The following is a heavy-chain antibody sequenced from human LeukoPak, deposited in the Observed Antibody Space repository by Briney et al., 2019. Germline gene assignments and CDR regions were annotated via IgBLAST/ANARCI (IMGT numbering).Heavy chain of an antibody. CDR3: ARRMGAGNWFDP. D-gene: IGHD1-26*01. CDR2: IYYSGNT. J-gene: IGHJ5*02. Sequence: SETLSLTCVVSGGSISSSSYYWGWIRQTPGEGLEWIGNIYYSGNTYYSPSLKSRVTISIDTSKNQFSLMLSSVTAADTAVYYCARRMGAGNWFDPWGQGTLVTVSS. CDR1: GGSISSSSYY. V-gene: IGHV4-39*01.